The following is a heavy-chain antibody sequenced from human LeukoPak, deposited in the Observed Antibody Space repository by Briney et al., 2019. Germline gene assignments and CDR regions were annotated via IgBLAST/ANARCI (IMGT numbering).Heavy chain of an antibody. V-gene: IGHV6-1*01. CDR3: ARSPVGSDWFDP. Sequence: SQTLSLTCAISGDSVSSNSATWNWIRQSPSRGLEWLGRTLYRAKWHNDYAASVKSRVIVNPDTSKNQFSLQLNSVTPEDTAVYYCARSPVGSDWFDPWGQGTLVTAYS. D-gene: IGHD2-15*01. CDR2: TLYRAKWHN. J-gene: IGHJ5*02. CDR1: GDSVSSNSAT.